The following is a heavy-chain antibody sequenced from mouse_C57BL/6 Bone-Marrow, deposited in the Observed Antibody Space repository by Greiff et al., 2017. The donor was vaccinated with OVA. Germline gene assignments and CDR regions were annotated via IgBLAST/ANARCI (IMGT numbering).Heavy chain of an antibody. V-gene: IGHV6-3*01. Sequence: EVHLVESGGGLVQPGGSMKLSCVASGFTFSNYWMNWVRQSPEKGLEWVAQIRLKSDNYATHYAESVKGRLTISRDDSKSSVYLQMNNLRDENTGIYYCKVRLRRGVGMDYWGQGTSVTVSS. CDR1: GFTFSNYW. CDR3: KVRLRRGVGMDY. CDR2: IRLKSDNYAT. D-gene: IGHD2-4*01. J-gene: IGHJ4*01.